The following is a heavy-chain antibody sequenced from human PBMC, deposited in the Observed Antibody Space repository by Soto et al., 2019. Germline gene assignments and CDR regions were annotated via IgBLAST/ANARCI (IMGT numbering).Heavy chain of an antibody. CDR1: GFTFSSYS. D-gene: IGHD6-19*01. Sequence: HPGGSLRLCCAASGFTFSSYSMNWVRQAPGKGLEWVAVISYDGSNKYYADSVKDRFTISRDNSKKTLYLQMNSLRADDTAVYYCVAGQYFFDYCGQGTLVTVSS. J-gene: IGHJ4*02. V-gene: IGHV3-30*03. CDR3: VAGQYFFDY. CDR2: ISYDGSNK.